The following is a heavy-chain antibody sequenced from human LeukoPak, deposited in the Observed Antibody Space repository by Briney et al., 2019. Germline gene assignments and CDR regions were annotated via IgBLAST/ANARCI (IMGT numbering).Heavy chain of an antibody. V-gene: IGHV4-34*01. CDR2: INHSGST. J-gene: IGHJ5*02. Sequence: SETLSLTCAVYGGSFSGYYWSSIRQPPGKGLDWIGEINHSGSTNYNPSLKSRVTISVDTSKNQFSLKLSSVTAAYTAVYYCARAPQVYCSSTSCYSNWFDPWGQGTLVTVSS. CDR3: ARAPQVYCSSTSCYSNWFDP. CDR1: GGSFSGYY. D-gene: IGHD2-2*02.